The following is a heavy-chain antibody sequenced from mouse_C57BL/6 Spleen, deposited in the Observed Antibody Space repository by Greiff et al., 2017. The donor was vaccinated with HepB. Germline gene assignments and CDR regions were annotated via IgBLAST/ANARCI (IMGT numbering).Heavy chain of an antibody. V-gene: IGHV6-3*01. CDR2: IRLKSDNYAT. Sequence: EVKLMESGGGLVQPGGSMKLSCVASGFTFSNYWMNWVRQSPEKGLEWVAQIRLKSDNYATHYAESVKGRFTISRDDSKSSVYLQMNNLRAEDTGIYYCTTRKYDYDEYFDYWGQGTTLTVSS. D-gene: IGHD2-4*01. CDR1: GFTFSNYW. J-gene: IGHJ2*01. CDR3: TTRKYDYDEYFDY.